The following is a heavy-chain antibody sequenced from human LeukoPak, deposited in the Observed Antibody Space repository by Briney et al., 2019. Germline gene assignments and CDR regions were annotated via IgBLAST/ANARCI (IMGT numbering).Heavy chain of an antibody. CDR2: VYTSGNT. J-gene: IGHJ5*02. Sequence: NPSETLSLTCTVSGGFISDYYWTWVRQPAGKGLEWIGRVYTSGNTNYNPSLKSRVTISVDKSKNKFSLKMTSVTVADTAVYYCARGCSSTSCYIYGGNWFDPWGQGTLVTVSA. CDR1: GGFISDYY. CDR3: ARGCSSTSCYIYGGNWFDP. D-gene: IGHD2-2*02. V-gene: IGHV4-4*07.